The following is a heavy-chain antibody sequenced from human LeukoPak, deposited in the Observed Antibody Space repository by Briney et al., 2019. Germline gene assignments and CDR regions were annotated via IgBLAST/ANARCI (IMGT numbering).Heavy chain of an antibody. CDR2: ISYDGINK. CDR3: ARGPQYGDY. Sequence: GGSLRLSCAASGFTFSSYGMNWVRQAPGKGLEWVAIISYDGINKDYEDSVKGRFTISRDNSKNTLYLQMNSLRAEDTAVYYCARGPQYGDYWGQGTLVTVPS. CDR1: GFTFSSYG. V-gene: IGHV3-30*03. J-gene: IGHJ4*02. D-gene: IGHD2/OR15-2a*01.